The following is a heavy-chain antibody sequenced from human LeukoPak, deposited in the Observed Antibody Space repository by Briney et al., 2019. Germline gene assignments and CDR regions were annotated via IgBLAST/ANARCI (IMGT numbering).Heavy chain of an antibody. CDR3: ARAPGGFGETLVDHFDY. V-gene: IGHV1-18*01. J-gene: IGHJ4*02. D-gene: IGHD3-10*01. CDR1: GYTFTSYG. Sequence: ASVKVSCKASGYTFTSYGISWVRRAPGQRLEGLGWISAYNGNTNYAQKLQGRVTITTDTSTSTAYMELRSLRSDDTAVYYCARAPGGFGETLVDHFDYWGQGTLVTVSA. CDR2: ISAYNGNT.